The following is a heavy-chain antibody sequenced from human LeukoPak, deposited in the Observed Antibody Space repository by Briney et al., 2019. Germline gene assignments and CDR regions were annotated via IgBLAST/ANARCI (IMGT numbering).Heavy chain of an antibody. Sequence: SETLSLTCAVYGGSFSGYYWSWIRQPPGKGLEWIREINHSGSTNYNPSLKSRVTISVDTSKNQFSLKLSSVTAADTAVYYCARLISSRDYWGQGTLVTVSS. CDR3: ARLISSRDY. CDR1: GGSFSGYY. CDR2: INHSGST. V-gene: IGHV4-34*01. J-gene: IGHJ4*02. D-gene: IGHD3-16*01.